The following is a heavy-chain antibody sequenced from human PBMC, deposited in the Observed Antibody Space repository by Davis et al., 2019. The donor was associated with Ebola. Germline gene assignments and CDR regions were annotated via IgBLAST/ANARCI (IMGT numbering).Heavy chain of an antibody. CDR2: THYNSKWYS. CDR1: GVSVPTGG. Sequence: HPQTPSLTRAISGVSVPTGGWEWIRQSPSRGLEWLGRTHYNSKWYSDYAVSVKSRITINPDTSENQFSLQLNSVTPEDTALYYCARGWLRGGMDVWGEGTTVTV. V-gene: IGHV6-1*01. D-gene: IGHD5-18*01. J-gene: IGHJ6*02. CDR3: ARGWLRGGMDV.